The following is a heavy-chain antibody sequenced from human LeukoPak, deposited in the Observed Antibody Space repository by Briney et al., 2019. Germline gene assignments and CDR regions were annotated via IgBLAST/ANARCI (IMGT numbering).Heavy chain of an antibody. CDR1: GYPFTGYY. V-gene: IGHV1-2*06. Sequence: ASVKVSCKASGYPFTGYYMHWVRQAPGQGLEWMGRINPNSGGTNYAQKFQGRVTMTRDTSISTAYMELSRLRSDDTAVYYCASGDSGSYVYFDYWDQGTLVTVSS. D-gene: IGHD1-26*01. CDR3: ASGDSGSYVYFDY. J-gene: IGHJ4*02. CDR2: INPNSGGT.